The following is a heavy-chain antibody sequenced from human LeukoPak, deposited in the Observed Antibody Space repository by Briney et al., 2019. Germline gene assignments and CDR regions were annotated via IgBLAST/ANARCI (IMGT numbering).Heavy chain of an antibody. CDR2: IYPGDSDT. V-gene: IGHV5-51*01. D-gene: IGHD6-19*01. Sequence: GESLQISCKGSGYSFTSYWIGWVRQMPGKGLEWMGIIYPGDSDTRYSPSFQGQVTISADKSISTAYLQWSSLKASDTAMYYCASAFSSGWYGGWFDPWGQGTLVTVSS. CDR1: GYSFTSYW. J-gene: IGHJ5*02. CDR3: ASAFSSGWYGGWFDP.